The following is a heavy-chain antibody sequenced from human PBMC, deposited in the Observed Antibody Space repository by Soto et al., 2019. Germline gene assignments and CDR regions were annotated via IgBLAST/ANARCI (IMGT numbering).Heavy chain of an antibody. CDR1: GFSLSTSGMC. CDR3: ARIRNTRGSGWYYFDY. V-gene: IGHV2-70*01. D-gene: IGHD6-19*01. CDR2: IDWDDEK. Sequence: PTLVNPTQTLTLTCTFSGFSLSTSGMCVSWIRQPPGKALEWLALIDWDDEKYYSTSLKTRLTISKDTSKNQVVLTMTNMDPVDTATYYCARIRNTRGSGWYYFDYWGQGTLVTVSS. J-gene: IGHJ4*02.